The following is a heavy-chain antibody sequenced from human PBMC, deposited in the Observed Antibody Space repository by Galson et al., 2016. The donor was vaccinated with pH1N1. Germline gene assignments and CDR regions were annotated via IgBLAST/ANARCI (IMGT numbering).Heavy chain of an antibody. V-gene: IGHV4-39*07. CDR1: GGSISSSSYY. J-gene: IGHJ4*02. CDR2: VSHTGST. D-gene: IGHD3-9*01. Sequence: ETLSLTCSVSGGSISSSSYYWGWLRQPPGKGLEWIGSVSHTGSTYYNPSLRSRMTISVDTSTNRFSLKLYSVTATDTAGYYCARSRAPEYFDWLSYFDPWGQGTPVTVSS. CDR3: ARSRAPEYFDWLSYFDP.